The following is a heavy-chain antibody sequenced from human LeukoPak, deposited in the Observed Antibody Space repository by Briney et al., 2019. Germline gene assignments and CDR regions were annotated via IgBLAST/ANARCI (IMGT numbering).Heavy chain of an antibody. D-gene: IGHD6-13*01. J-gene: IGHJ4*02. Sequence: GSSVKVSCKASGYTFTGYYMHWVRQAPGQGLEWMGWINPNSGGTNYAQKFQGRVTMTRDTSISTAYMELSRLRSDDTAVYYCARADPMYSSSWYWGLPSDYWGQGTLVTVSS. V-gene: IGHV1-2*02. CDR1: GYTFTGYY. CDR2: INPNSGGT. CDR3: ARADPMYSSSWYWGLPSDY.